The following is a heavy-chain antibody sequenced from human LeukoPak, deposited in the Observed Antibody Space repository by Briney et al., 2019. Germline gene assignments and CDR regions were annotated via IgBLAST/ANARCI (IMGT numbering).Heavy chain of an antibody. D-gene: IGHD3-10*01. CDR3: GRDAYGSDY. CDR1: GGSLSRGSYY. J-gene: IGHJ4*02. CDR2: IYYCGRI. Sequence: PSETLSLTCTLSGGSLSRGSYYCRWIRQPPGRGLECNVYIYYCGRINNNPSLKSRVTISADTSKNQLSMKLSSVTAADTAVYYCGRDAYGSDYWGQGTLVTVSS. V-gene: IGHV4-61*01.